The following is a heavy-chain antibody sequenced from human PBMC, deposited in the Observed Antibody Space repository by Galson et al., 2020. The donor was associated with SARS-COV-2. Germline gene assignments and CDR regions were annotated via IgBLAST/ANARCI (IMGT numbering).Heavy chain of an antibody. Sequence: ALVKVSCKVSGYTLTELSMHWVRQAPGKGLEWMGGFDPEDGETIYAQKFQGRVTMTEDTSTDTAYMELSSLRSEDTAVYYCATTAPMGFEGWFDPWGQGTLVTVSS. D-gene: IGHD2-2*01. CDR2: FDPEDGET. CDR1: GYTLTELS. V-gene: IGHV1-24*01. CDR3: ATTAPMGFEGWFDP. J-gene: IGHJ5*02.